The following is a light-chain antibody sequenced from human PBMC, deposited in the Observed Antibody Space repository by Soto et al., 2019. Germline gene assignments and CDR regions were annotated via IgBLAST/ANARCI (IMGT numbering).Light chain of an antibody. CDR3: QQRHSTPCT. J-gene: IGKJ5*01. CDR1: QSISSY. Sequence: DIQMTQSPSSLSASVGDRVTITCRASQSISSYLNWYQQKPGKAPKLLIYAASSLQSGVPSRFSGSGSGTDFTLTISSLQPEDFATYYRQQRHSTPCTFGQGTRLEIK. CDR2: AAS. V-gene: IGKV1-39*01.